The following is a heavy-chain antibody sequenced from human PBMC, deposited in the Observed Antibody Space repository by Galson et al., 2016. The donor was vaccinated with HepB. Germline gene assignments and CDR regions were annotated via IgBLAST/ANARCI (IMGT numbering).Heavy chain of an antibody. CDR1: GFTFSSYA. CDR3: ARGSLWYDY. CDR2: IYHSGST. V-gene: IGHV4-38-2*01. J-gene: IGHJ4*02. D-gene: IGHD6-13*01. Sequence: LRLSCAASGFTFSSYAMSWVRQAPGKGLEWIGSIYHSGSTYYNPSLKSRVTISVDTSKNQFSLKLSSVTAPDTAVYYCARGSLWYDYWSQGTLVTVSS.